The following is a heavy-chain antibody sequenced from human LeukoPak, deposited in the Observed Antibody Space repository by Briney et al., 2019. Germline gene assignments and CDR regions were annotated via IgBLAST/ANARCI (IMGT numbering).Heavy chain of an antibody. CDR3: ARDRANYYGSGSYYKLDY. Sequence: SETLSLTCAVYGGSFSGYYWSWLRQPPGKGLEWIGEINHSGSTNYNPSLKSRVTISVDTSKNQFSLKLSSVTAADTAVYYCARDRANYYGSGSYYKLDYWGREPWSPSPQ. V-gene: IGHV4-34*01. CDR2: INHSGST. J-gene: IGHJ4*02. D-gene: IGHD3-10*01. CDR1: GGSFSGYY.